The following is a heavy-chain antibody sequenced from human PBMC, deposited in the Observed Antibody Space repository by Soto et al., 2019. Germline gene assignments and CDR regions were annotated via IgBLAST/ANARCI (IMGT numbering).Heavy chain of an antibody. Sequence: LGGSLRLSCAASGFTFSSYAMHWVRQAPGKGLEWVAVISYDGSNKYYADSVKGRFTISRDNSKNTLYLQMNSLRAEDTAVYYCARDGIGYRYALYYYGMDVWGQGTTVTVSS. CDR1: GFTFSSYA. CDR2: ISYDGSNK. D-gene: IGHD5-18*01. J-gene: IGHJ6*02. V-gene: IGHV3-30-3*01. CDR3: ARDGIGYRYALYYYGMDV.